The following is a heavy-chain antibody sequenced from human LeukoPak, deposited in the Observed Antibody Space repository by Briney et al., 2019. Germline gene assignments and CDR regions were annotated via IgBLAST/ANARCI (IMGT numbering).Heavy chain of an antibody. J-gene: IGHJ4*02. CDR1: GYSISSGYY. D-gene: IGHD2-15*01. Sequence: PSETLSLTCTVSGYSISSGYYWGRIRQPPGKGLEWIGSIYHSGSTYYNPSLKSRVTISVDTSKNQFSLKLSSVTAADTAVYYCARLLGYCSGGSCYDYFDYWGQGTLVTVSS. CDR3: ARLLGYCSGGSCYDYFDY. V-gene: IGHV4-38-2*02. CDR2: IYHSGST.